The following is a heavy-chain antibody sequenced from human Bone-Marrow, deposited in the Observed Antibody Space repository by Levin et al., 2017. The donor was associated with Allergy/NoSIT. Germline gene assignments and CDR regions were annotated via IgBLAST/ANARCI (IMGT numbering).Heavy chain of an antibody. D-gene: IGHD1-1*01. Sequence: LVASVKVSCKASGYTFTGYHLHWVRQAPGQGLEWLGWINPINGDTEYAQKFQGRVTMTSDKSISTVYMDLSRLTSDDTAVYYCTREMGRYNLPIYSFEFWGQGALVTVSS. J-gene: IGHJ4*02. V-gene: IGHV1-2*03. CDR3: TREMGRYNLPIYSFEF. CDR2: INPINGDT. CDR1: GYTFTGYH.